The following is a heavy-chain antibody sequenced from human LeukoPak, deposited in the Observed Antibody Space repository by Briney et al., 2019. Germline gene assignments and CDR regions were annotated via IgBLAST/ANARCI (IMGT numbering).Heavy chain of an antibody. CDR1: GGIFSSYA. D-gene: IGHD3-22*01. J-gene: IGHJ4*02. Sequence: ASVKVSCKASGGIFSSYAISWVRQAPGQGLEWMGGIIPIFGTANYAQKFQGRVTITADESTSTAYMELSSLRSGDTAVYYCASGYDSSGYLPYYFDYWGQGTLVTVSS. V-gene: IGHV1-69*13. CDR2: IIPIFGTA. CDR3: ASGYDSSGYLPYYFDY.